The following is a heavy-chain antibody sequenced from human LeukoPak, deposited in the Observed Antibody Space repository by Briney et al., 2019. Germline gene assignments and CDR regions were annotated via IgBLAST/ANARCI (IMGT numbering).Heavy chain of an antibody. CDR2: IYWDDDR. V-gene: IGHV2-5*02. CDR3: AHRKNYYDSSVFDN. D-gene: IGHD3-22*01. Sequence: SGPTLVNPTQALTLTFTFSGFSLNTRGVGVGWIRQPPGRALEWLALIYWDDDRRYSPSLKSRLTITKDTSKNQVVLTMTNMDPVDTATYFCAHRKNYYDSSVFDNWGQGTLVTVSS. J-gene: IGHJ4*02. CDR1: GFSLNTRGVG.